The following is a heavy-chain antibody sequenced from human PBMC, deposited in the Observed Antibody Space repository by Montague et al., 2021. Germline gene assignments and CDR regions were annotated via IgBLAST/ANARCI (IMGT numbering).Heavy chain of an antibody. J-gene: IGHJ5*02. CDR2: MFYCGTT. Sequence: SETLSLTCTVSSGSIFHAHWSWVRQPPGKGLEWLGSMFYCGTTSNNPSLKSRVTMSIDTSTNQFSLKLRFMTAAVTAVYYCAKQDYFVSGTSYKGFDPWGQGILVTVSS. V-gene: IGHV4-59*08. CDR3: AKQDYFVSGTSYKGFDP. D-gene: IGHD3-10*01. CDR1: SGSIFHAH.